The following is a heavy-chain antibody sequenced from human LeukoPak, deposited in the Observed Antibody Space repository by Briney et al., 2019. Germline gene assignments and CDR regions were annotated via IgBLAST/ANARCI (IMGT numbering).Heavy chain of an antibody. Sequence: GGSLIPSCAASGFTFSSYGMHWVRQAPGKGLEWVAVISYDGSNKYYADSVKGRFTISRDNSKNTLYLQMNSLRAEDTAVYYCAKACSSSSVPCDYWGQGTLVTVSS. J-gene: IGHJ4*02. D-gene: IGHD6-13*01. V-gene: IGHV3-30*18. CDR1: GFTFSSYG. CDR2: ISYDGSNK. CDR3: AKACSSSSVPCDY.